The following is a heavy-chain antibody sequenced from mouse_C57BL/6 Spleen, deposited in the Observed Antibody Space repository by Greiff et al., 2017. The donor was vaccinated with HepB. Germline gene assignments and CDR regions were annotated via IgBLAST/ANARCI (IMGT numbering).Heavy chain of an antibody. CDR1: GYAFSSYW. V-gene: IGHV1-80*01. D-gene: IGHD2-4*01. Sequence: VKLVESGAELVKPGASVKISCKASGYAFSSYWMNWVKQRPGKGLEWIGQIYPGDGDTNYNGKFKGKATLTADKSSSTAYMQLSSLTSEDSAVYFCARGDDYDAGFAYWGQGTLVTVSA. CDR3: ARGDDYDAGFAY. J-gene: IGHJ3*01. CDR2: IYPGDGDT.